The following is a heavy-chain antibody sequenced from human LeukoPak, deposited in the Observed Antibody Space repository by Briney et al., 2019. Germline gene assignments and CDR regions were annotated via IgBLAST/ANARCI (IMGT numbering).Heavy chain of an antibody. CDR2: INHSGST. Sequence: SETLSLTCAVYGGSFSGYYWSWIRQPPGKGLEWIGEINHSGSTNYNPSLKSRVTISVDTSKNQFSLKLSSVTAADTAVYYCARAPTVKPYYYYYGMDVWGRGTTVTVSS. CDR3: ARAPTVKPYYYYYGMDV. CDR1: GGSFSGYY. D-gene: IGHD4-17*01. V-gene: IGHV4-34*01. J-gene: IGHJ6*02.